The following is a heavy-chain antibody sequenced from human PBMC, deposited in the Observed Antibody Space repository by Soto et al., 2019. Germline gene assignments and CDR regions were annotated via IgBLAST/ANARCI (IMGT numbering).Heavy chain of an antibody. V-gene: IGHV3-23*01. CDR3: AKPTCSSARCNRYSVTQSHFES. Sequence: PCWSLIRSFAASGSTFVISVMSWVRQAPGKGLEWVSGISAGGVAAYYAASLRGRFAISRDNSKNTLFLQMNNLRPEDTAVYYCAKPTCSSARCNRYSVTQSHFESWGQGTLVRVSS. CDR1: GSTFVISV. J-gene: IGHJ4*02. CDR2: ISAGGVAA. D-gene: IGHD2-2*02.